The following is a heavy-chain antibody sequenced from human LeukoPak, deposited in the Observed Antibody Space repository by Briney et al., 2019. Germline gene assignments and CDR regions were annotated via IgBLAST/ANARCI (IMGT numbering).Heavy chain of an antibody. Sequence: GGSRRLSCAASGFTVSSNYMSWVRQAPGKGLEWVSVIYSGGSTYYADSVKGRFTISRDNSKNALYLQMNSLRAEDTAVYYCARDSIVGARDAFDIWGQGTMVTVSS. J-gene: IGHJ3*02. CDR2: IYSGGST. CDR1: GFTVSSNY. D-gene: IGHD1-26*01. V-gene: IGHV3-66*02. CDR3: ARDSIVGARDAFDI.